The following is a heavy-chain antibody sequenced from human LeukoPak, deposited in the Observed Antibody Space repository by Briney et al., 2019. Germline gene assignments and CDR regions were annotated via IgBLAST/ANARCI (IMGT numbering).Heavy chain of an antibody. CDR2: VHYSGST. Sequence: SETLSLTCTVSGGSISTCYWSWIRQPPGKGLEWIGYVHYSGSTNYNPSLKSRVTISVDTSKNQFSLKLSSVTAADTAVYYCASRGYTYGYAYWGQGTLVTVSS. D-gene: IGHD5-18*01. CDR1: GGSISTCY. CDR3: ASRGYTYGYAY. J-gene: IGHJ4*02. V-gene: IGHV4-59*08.